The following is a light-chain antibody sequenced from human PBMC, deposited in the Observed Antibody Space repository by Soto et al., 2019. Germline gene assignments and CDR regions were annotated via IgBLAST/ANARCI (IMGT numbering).Light chain of an antibody. Sequence: QSVLTQPASVSGSPGQSITISCTGTSSDVGGYNYVSWYQQHPGKAPKLMIYEVSNRPSGVSNRFSASKSGNTASLTISGLQAEDEADYYCSSYTSSSTSRVFGTGTKLTVL. CDR2: EVS. J-gene: IGLJ1*01. CDR3: SSYTSSSTSRV. V-gene: IGLV2-14*01. CDR1: SSDVGGYNY.